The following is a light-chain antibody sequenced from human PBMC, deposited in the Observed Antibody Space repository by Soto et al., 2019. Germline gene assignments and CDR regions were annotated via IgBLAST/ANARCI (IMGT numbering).Light chain of an antibody. CDR1: QTISHY. CDR2: AAS. J-gene: IGKJ2*01. Sequence: DIQMTQSPSSLSASVGDRVTIACRASQTISHYLNWYQQKPGKAPKLLLYAASSLQSGVPSRFSGSGSGTDFTLTISSLQPEDFATYSCQQSYSTPFTFGQGTKLEIK. V-gene: IGKV1-39*01. CDR3: QQSYSTPFT.